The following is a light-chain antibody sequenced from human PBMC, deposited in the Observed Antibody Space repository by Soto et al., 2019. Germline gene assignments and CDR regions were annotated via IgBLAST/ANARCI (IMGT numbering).Light chain of an antibody. CDR1: QGIISY. Sequence: DIQLTQSPSFLSASVGDRVTITCRASQGIISYLAWYQQKPGKAPKLLIYTASTLQSGVPSRFSGSGSGTEFHLTIRRLQPEDSAPYYCQQLNGYPLTFGGGTKVEIK. V-gene: IGKV1-9*01. CDR3: QQLNGYPLT. CDR2: TAS. J-gene: IGKJ4*01.